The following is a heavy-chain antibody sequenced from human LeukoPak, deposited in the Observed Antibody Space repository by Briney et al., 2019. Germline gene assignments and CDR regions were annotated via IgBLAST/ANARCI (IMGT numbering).Heavy chain of an antibody. J-gene: IGHJ4*02. CDR3: ARASAMVKVGFDY. CDR1: GGSITSSSYY. Sequence: SETLSLTCTVSGGSITSSSYYWGWIRQPPGKGLEWIGSIYYSGSTYYNPSLKSRVTISVDTSKNQFSLKLSSVTAADTAVYYCARASAMVKVGFDYWGQGTLVTVSS. V-gene: IGHV4-39*01. D-gene: IGHD5-18*01. CDR2: IYYSGST.